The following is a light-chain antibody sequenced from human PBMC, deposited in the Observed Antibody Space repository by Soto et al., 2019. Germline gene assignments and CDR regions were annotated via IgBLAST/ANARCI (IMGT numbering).Light chain of an antibody. CDR3: CSYAGSNTWV. J-gene: IGLJ3*02. CDR2: GDT. V-gene: IGLV1-40*01. Sequence: QSVLTQPPSVSGAPWQRVTISCTGTSSNIGAGHAVHWYRQFPGAAPKLLIYGDTHRPSGVPDRFSGSKSATSASLVITGLQAEDEADYYCCSYAGSNTWVFGGGTKLTVL. CDR1: SSNIGAGHA.